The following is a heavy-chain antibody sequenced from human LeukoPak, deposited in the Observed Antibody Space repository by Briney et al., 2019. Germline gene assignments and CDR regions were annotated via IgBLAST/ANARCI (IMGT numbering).Heavy chain of an antibody. J-gene: IGHJ4*02. CDR1: GYTFTSYY. CDR3: ARVETSGSYEY. V-gene: IGHV1-46*01. CDR2: INPSGGST. D-gene: IGHD1-26*01. Sequence: ASVKVSCKASGYTFTSYYMHWVRQAPGQGLEWMGIINPSGGSTGGAQKFQGRVTMTRDTSTSTVYMELSSLRSEDTAVYYCARVETSGSYEYWGQGTLVTVSS.